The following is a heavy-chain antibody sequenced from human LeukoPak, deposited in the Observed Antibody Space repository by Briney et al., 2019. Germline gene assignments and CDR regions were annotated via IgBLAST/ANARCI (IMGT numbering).Heavy chain of an antibody. CDR1: GGSISSSSYY. J-gene: IGHJ4*02. D-gene: IGHD5-12*01. V-gene: IGHV4-39*07. CDR3: ARDFGGYSGFPFDY. Sequence: SETLSLTCTVSGGSISSSSYYWGWIRQPPGKGLEWIGSIYYSGSTYYNPSLKSRVTISVDTSKNQFSLKLSSVTAADTAVYYCARDFGGYSGFPFDYWGQGTLVTVSS. CDR2: IYYSGST.